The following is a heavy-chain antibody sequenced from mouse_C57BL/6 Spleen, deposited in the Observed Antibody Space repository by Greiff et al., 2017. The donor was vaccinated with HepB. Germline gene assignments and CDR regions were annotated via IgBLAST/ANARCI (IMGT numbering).Heavy chain of an antibody. Sequence: QVQLQQPGAELVMPGASVKLSCKASGYTFTSYWMHWVKQRPGQGLEWIGEIDPSDSYTNYNQKFKGKSTLTVDKSSSTAYMQLSSLTSEDSAVYYCAREEYVDYWGQGTTLTVSS. V-gene: IGHV1-69*01. CDR2: IDPSDSYT. J-gene: IGHJ2*01. CDR3: AREEYVDY. CDR1: GYTFTSYW.